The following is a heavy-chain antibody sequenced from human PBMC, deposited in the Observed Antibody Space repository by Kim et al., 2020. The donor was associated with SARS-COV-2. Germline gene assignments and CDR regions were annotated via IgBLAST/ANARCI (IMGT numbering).Heavy chain of an antibody. Sequence: SETLSLTCAVYGGSFSGYYWSWIRQPPGKGLEWIGEINHSGSTNYNPSLKSRDTISVDTSKNQFSLKLSSVTAADTAVYYCARGLWVYWYFDLWGRGTLVTVSS. CDR2: INHSGST. D-gene: IGHD3-16*01. CDR1: GGSFSGYY. CDR3: ARGLWVYWYFDL. J-gene: IGHJ2*01. V-gene: IGHV4-34*01.